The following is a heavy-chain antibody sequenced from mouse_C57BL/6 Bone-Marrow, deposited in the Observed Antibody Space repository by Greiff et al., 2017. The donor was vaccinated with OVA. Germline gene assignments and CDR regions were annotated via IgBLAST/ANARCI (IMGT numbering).Heavy chain of an antibody. V-gene: IGHV5-4*01. Sequence: EVKLMESGGGLVKPGGSLKLSCAASGFTFSSYAMSWVRQTPEKRLEWVATISDGGSYTYYPDNVKGRFTISRDNAKNNLYLQMSHLKSEDTAMYYCARDGGRAMDYWGQGTSVTVSS. CDR2: ISDGGSYT. CDR3: ARDGGRAMDY. J-gene: IGHJ4*01. CDR1: GFTFSSYA.